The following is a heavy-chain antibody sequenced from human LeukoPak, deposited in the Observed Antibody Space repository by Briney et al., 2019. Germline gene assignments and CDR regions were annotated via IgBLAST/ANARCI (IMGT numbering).Heavy chain of an antibody. V-gene: IGHV1-69*05. J-gene: IGHJ4*02. CDR3: ARDRGSYYYDSSGYYYFDY. CDR1: GGTFSSYA. Sequence: KVSCKASGGTFSSYAISWVRQAPGQGLEWMGRIIPIFGTANYAQKFQGRVTITTDESTSTAYMELSSLRSEDTAVYYCARDRGSYYYDSSGYYYFDYWGQGTLVTVSS. CDR2: IIPIFGTA. D-gene: IGHD3-22*01.